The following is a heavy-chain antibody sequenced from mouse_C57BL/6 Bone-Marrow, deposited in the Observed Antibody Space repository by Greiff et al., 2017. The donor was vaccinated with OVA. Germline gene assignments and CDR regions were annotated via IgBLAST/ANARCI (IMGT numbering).Heavy chain of an antibody. D-gene: IGHD1-1*01. V-gene: IGHV1-53*01. CDR2: INPSNGGT. Sequence: QVHVKQPGTELVKPGASVKLSCKASGYTFTSYWMHWVKQRPGQGLEWIGNINPSNGGTNYNEKFKSKATLTVDKSSSTAYMQLSSLTSEDSAVYYCARSVYYYGWYFDYWGQGTTLTVSS. CDR1: GYTFTSYW. J-gene: IGHJ2*01. CDR3: ARSVYYYGWYFDY.